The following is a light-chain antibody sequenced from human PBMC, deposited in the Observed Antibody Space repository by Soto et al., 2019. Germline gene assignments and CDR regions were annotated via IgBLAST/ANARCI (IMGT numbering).Light chain of an antibody. CDR3: SSYTSSHALL. V-gene: IGLV2-14*03. Sequence: QSALTQPASVSGSPGQSITISCTGTSSDIGAYNYVSWYQQHPGKAPKLMIYNVSTRPSGVSDRFSGSKSGNTASLTISGLQAEDEADYYCSSYTSSHALLFGGGTKLTVL. CDR1: SSDIGAYNY. J-gene: IGLJ2*01. CDR2: NVS.